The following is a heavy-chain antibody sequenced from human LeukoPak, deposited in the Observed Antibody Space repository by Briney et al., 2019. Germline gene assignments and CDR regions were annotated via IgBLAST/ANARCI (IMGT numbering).Heavy chain of an antibody. CDR1: GGSFSDYY. Sequence: PSETLSLTCAVYGGSFSDYYWSWIRQPPGKGPEWIGEINHSGSTNYNPSLKSRVTISVDTSKNQFSLDLSSVTAADTAVYYCARGTQLWSYGMDVWGQGTTVTVSS. J-gene: IGHJ6*02. CDR2: INHSGST. CDR3: ARGTQLWSYGMDV. D-gene: IGHD5-18*01. V-gene: IGHV4-34*01.